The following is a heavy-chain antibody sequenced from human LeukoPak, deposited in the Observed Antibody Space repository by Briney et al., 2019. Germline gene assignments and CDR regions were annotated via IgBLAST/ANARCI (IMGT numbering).Heavy chain of an antibody. D-gene: IGHD6-13*01. CDR2: IYYSVGP. J-gene: IGHJ6*02. CDR3: ARDMEVGQSGGSSWFYYSGMDV. CDR1: VGALSRYY. Sequence: SETLCLSRAVSVGALSRYYTGWVRHPPRGGGWCVWDIYYSVGPHYSPCEKRRGTISVDTPKSQFSLKLSSVTAADPAVYYCARDMEVGQSGGSSWFYYSGMDVWGQGTTVTVSS. V-gene: IGHV4-59*01.